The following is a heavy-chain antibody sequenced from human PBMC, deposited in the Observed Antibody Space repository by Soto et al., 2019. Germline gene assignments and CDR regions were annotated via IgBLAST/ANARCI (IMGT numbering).Heavy chain of an antibody. CDR3: ARHSLRQQLTYYGMDV. D-gene: IGHD6-13*01. V-gene: IGHV5-10-1*01. CDR2: IDPSDSYT. CDR1: GYSFTSYW. J-gene: IGHJ6*02. Sequence: PGESLNISCTGSGYSFTSYWISWVRQMPGKGLEWMGRIDPSDSYTNYSPSFQGHVTISADKSISTAYLQWSSLKASDTAMYYCARHSLRQQLTYYGMDVWGQGTTVTVSS.